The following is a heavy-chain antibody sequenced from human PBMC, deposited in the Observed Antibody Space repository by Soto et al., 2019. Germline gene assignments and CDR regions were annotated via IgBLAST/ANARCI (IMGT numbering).Heavy chain of an antibody. J-gene: IGHJ6*02. CDR2: ISYDGSNK. CDR1: GFTFSSYG. CDR3: AKDLHLYYDFWSGYYTSFYYYGMDV. Sequence: GGSLRLSCAASGFTFSSYGMHWVRQAPGKGLEWVAVISYDGSNKYYADSVKGRFTVSRDNSKNTLYLQMNSLRAEDTAVYYCAKDLHLYYDFWSGYYTSFYYYGMDVWGQGTTVTVSS. D-gene: IGHD3-3*01. V-gene: IGHV3-30*18.